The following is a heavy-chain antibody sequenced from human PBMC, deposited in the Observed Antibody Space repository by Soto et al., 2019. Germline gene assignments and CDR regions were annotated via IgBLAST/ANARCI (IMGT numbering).Heavy chain of an antibody. CDR2: IYYSGST. CDR3: ARSGAYNWNYFRRPFDY. Sequence: SETLSLTCTVSGGSISSSSYYWGWIRQPPGKGLEWIGSIYYSGSTYYNPSLKSRVTISVDTSKNQFSLKLSSVTAADTAVYYCARSGAYNWNYFRRPFDYWGQGTLVTVSS. J-gene: IGHJ4*02. CDR1: GGSISSSSYY. V-gene: IGHV4-39*01. D-gene: IGHD1-7*01.